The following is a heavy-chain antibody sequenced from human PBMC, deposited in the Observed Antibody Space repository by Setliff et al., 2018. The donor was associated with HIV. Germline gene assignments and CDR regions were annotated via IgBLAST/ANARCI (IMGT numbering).Heavy chain of an antibody. CDR1: GDSIRNGGYS. Sequence: SETLSLTCVVSGDSIRNGGYSWTWIRQPPGKGLEWIGFIYHSGSSFYNPSLKSRVTISRDGSANQFSLILTSVTAADTGVYYCARVVETTYISGFGAFDVWGQGKVVTV. CDR2: IYHSGSS. D-gene: IGHD4-4*01. V-gene: IGHV4-30-2*01. CDR3: ARVVETTYISGFGAFDV. J-gene: IGHJ3*01.